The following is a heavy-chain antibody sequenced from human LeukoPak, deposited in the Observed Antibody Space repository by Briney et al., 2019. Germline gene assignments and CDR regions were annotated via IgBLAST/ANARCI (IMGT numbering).Heavy chain of an antibody. Sequence: PGGSLRLSCAASGFTFSTYWMHWVRQAPGKGLVWVSRINSDGSSTTYADSVKGRFTISRGNAKNTLYLQMNSLRAEDTAVYYCARGVGDFWSAYYGLDYWGQGTLVTVSS. J-gene: IGHJ4*02. CDR2: INSDGSST. CDR3: ARGVGDFWSAYYGLDY. CDR1: GFTFSTYW. V-gene: IGHV3-74*01. D-gene: IGHD3-3*01.